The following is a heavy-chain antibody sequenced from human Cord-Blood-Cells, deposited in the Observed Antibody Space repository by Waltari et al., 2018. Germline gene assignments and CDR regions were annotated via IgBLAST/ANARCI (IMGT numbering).Heavy chain of an antibody. J-gene: IGHJ4*02. V-gene: IGHV4-34*01. CDR2: INHRGST. CDR3: ARGDMFCSSTSCLDY. CDR1: VGSFSGYY. Sequence: QVQLQPWGAGLLKPSETLSLTCAVYVGSFSGYYWSWIRQPPGKGLEWIGEINHRGSTNYNPSLKSRVTISVDTSKNQFSLKLSSVTAADTAVYYCARGDMFCSSTSCLDYWGQGTLVTVSS. D-gene: IGHD2-2*01.